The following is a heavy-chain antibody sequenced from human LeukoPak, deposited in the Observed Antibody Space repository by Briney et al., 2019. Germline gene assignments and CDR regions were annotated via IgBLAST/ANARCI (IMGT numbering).Heavy chain of an antibody. D-gene: IGHD2/OR15-2a*01. J-gene: IGHJ4*02. Sequence: SETLSLTCAVFGGSLSDYDWSWTRHPPGRGLVCFGEINHRGAPNYNPPLKSRIPLPLATSKTHVSFKLNSLTAADPAVFFWATGKGDLSMFVMIVTAVEFYFDSWGPGTLVTVSS. CDR1: GGSLSDYD. CDR2: INHRGAP. CDR3: ATGKGDLSMFVMIVTAVEFYFDS. V-gene: IGHV4-34*01.